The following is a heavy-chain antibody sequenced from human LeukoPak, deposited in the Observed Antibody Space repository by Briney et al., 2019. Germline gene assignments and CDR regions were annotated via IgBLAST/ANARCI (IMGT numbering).Heavy chain of an antibody. CDR2: IYYSGST. CDR1: GGSISSSSYY. V-gene: IGHV4-39*01. Sequence: PSETLSLTCTVSGGSISSSSYYWGWIRQPPGKGLEWIGSIYYSGSTYYNPSLKSRVTISVDTSKNQFSLKLSSVTAADTAVYYCARVRNRRYYYGSGNSPHFDYWGQGTLVTVSS. J-gene: IGHJ4*02. D-gene: IGHD3-10*01. CDR3: ARVRNRRYYYGSGNSPHFDY.